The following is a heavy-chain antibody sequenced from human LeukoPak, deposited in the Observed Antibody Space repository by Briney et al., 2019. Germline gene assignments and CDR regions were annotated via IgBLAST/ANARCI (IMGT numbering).Heavy chain of an antibody. CDR2: IYYSGST. V-gene: IGHV4-59*01. Sequence: SETLSLTCTVSGGSISSYYWSWIRQPPGKGLEWIGYIYYSGSTNYNPSLKSRVTISVDTSKNQFSLKLSSVTAADTAVYYCARYYYGSGSYPPFDPWGQGTLVTVSS. CDR1: GGSISSYY. CDR3: ARYYYGSGSYPPFDP. D-gene: IGHD3-10*01. J-gene: IGHJ5*02.